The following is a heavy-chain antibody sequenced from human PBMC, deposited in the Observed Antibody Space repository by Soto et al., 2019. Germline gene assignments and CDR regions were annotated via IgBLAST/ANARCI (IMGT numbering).Heavy chain of an antibody. V-gene: IGHV3-30*18. J-gene: IGHJ4*02. CDR2: ISYEGSNK. Sequence: GGSLRLSCVASGFSFNYYGMHWVRQAPGKGLGWVAFISYEGSNKQYVDSVKGRFAISRDNSKNTLYLQVNSPRPEDTAVYYYAKDRSGYEIDYCGPGPRVTVS. CDR1: GFSFNYYG. CDR3: AKDRSGYEIDY. D-gene: IGHD5-12*01.